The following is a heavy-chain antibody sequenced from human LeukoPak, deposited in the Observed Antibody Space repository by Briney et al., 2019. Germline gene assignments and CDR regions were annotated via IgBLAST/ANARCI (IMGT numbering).Heavy chain of an antibody. J-gene: IGHJ4*02. CDR3: ARAQAVPYYFDY. V-gene: IGHV4-31*03. D-gene: IGHD6-25*01. CDR1: GGSISSGGYY. CDR2: IYYSGST. Sequence: PSQTLSLTCTVSGGSISSGGYYWSWIRQHPGKGLEWIGYIYYSGSTYYNPSLKSRVTISVDTSKNQFSLKLSSVTAVDTAVYYCARAQAVPYYFDYWGQGTLVTVSS.